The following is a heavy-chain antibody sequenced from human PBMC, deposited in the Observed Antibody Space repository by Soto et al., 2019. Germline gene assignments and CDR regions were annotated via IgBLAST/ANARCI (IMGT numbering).Heavy chain of an antibody. Sequence: GGSLRLSCAASGFTFSNYAMSWVRQAPGKGLEWVSIISGGDGSTYYAGSVKGRFTISRDNSKNTLYLQMNSLRAEDTAVYYCARNKEVGTYFSYYYYYGVDVWGQGTTVTVSS. V-gene: IGHV3-23*01. J-gene: IGHJ6*02. CDR1: GFTFSNYA. CDR3: ARNKEVGTYFSYYYYYGVDV. CDR2: ISGGDGST. D-gene: IGHD1-26*01.